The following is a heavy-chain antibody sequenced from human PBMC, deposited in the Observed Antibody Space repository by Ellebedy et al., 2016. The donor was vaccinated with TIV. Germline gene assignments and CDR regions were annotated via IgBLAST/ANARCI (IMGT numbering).Heavy chain of an antibody. CDR1: GDSISSYY. D-gene: IGHD3-16*02. Sequence: MPSETLSLTCTVSGDSISSYYWSWIRQPAGKGLEWIGRIYSSGTTTYNPSLKSRVSMSVDTSKNQFSLRLSSVTAADTAVYYCARDYRESRGFFDSWGQGTLVTVSS. CDR3: ARDYRESRGFFDS. V-gene: IGHV4-4*07. J-gene: IGHJ4*02. CDR2: IYSSGTT.